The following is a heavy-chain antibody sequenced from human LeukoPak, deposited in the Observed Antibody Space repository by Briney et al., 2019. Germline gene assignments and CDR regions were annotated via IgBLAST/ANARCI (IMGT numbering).Heavy chain of an antibody. J-gene: IGHJ3*02. CDR2: ISSNGGST. CDR3: ARVRTGNFDAFDI. Sequence: LSGGSLRLSCAASGFTFSSYAMHWVRQAPGKGLEYVSAISSNGGSTYYANSVKGRLTISRDNSKNTLYLQMGSLRAEDMAVYYCARVRTGNFDAFDIWGQGTMVTVSS. CDR1: GFTFSSYA. D-gene: IGHD4-23*01. V-gene: IGHV3-64*01.